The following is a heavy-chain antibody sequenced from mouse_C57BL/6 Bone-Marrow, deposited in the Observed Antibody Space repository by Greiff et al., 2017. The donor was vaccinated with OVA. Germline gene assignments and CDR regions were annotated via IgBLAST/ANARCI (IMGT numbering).Heavy chain of an antibody. J-gene: IGHJ2*01. CDR1: GFTFSNYW. D-gene: IGHD1-1*01. CDR2: IRLTSDNYAT. CDR3: IHRSGFITTVEPLDS. V-gene: IGHV6-3*01. Sequence: EVQVVESGGGLVQPGGSMKLSCVASGFTFSNYWMNWVRQSPEKGLEWVAQIRLTSDNYATHSAESVTGRFTISRDDSNSSVYLHMHNLLAEDTVLYSCIHRSGFITTVEPLDSWGQGPTLPVSS.